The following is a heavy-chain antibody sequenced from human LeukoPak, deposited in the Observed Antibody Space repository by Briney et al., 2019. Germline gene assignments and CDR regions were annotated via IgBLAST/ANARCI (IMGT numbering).Heavy chain of an antibody. J-gene: IGHJ4*02. D-gene: IGHD3/OR15-3a*01. CDR1: GGSISSSSDY. V-gene: IGHV4-39*01. CDR2: LYYSGRT. Sequence: PSETLSLTCTVSGGSISSSSDYWGWIRQPPGMALEWIGSLYYSGRTYYNPSLKGRVTISVDTSKNQVSLKLSYVTAAGTAVYYCATHRGLRYFDYWGQATLVTVSS. CDR3: ATHRGLRYFDY.